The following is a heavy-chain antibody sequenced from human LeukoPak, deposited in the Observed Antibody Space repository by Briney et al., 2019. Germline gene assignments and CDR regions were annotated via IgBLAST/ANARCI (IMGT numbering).Heavy chain of an antibody. Sequence: GGSLRLSCAASGFTFSSYSMNWVRQAPGKGLEWVSSISSSSSYIYYADSVKGRFTISRDNAKNSLYLQMNSLRAEDTAVYYCARDSVITYCSGGNCYSGYMDVWGKGTTVTVSS. CDR2: ISSSSSYI. CDR1: GFTFSSYS. V-gene: IGHV3-21*01. D-gene: IGHD2-15*01. J-gene: IGHJ6*03. CDR3: ARDSVITYCSGGNCYSGYMDV.